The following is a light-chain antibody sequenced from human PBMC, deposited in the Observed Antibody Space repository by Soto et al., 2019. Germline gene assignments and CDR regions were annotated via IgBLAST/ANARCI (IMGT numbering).Light chain of an antibody. V-gene: IGLV2-14*01. CDR1: SNDIGGYNY. CDR2: DVS. Sequence: QSALTQPASVSGSPGQSITFSCTGTSNDIGGYNYVSWYQQHPGKAPKLVIFDVSNRPSGVSYRFSGSKSGNTASLTISGLQAEDEADYYCSSYTSSSTLLFGGGTKLTVL. CDR3: SSYTSSSTLL. J-gene: IGLJ2*01.